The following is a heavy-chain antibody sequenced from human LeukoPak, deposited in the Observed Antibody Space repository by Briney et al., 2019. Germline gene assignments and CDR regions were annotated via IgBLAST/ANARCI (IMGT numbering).Heavy chain of an antibody. CDR2: ISTYNGST. CDR1: GYTFTSYG. V-gene: IGHV1-18*01. J-gene: IGHJ4*02. Sequence: ASVKVSCKASGYTFTSYGISWVRQAPGQGLEWMGWISTYNGSTNYAQKLQGRVTMTTDTSTSTAYMELRSLRSDDTAVYYCATSYSSGLFDYWGQGTLVTVSS. D-gene: IGHD6-19*01. CDR3: ATSYSSGLFDY.